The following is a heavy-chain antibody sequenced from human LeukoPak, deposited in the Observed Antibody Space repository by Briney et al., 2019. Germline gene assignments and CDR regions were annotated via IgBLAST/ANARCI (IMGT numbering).Heavy chain of an antibody. CDR2: IYYSGST. J-gene: IGHJ4*02. V-gene: IGHV4-31*03. CDR3: ARGGARLYSYGYVFGY. Sequence: SETLSLTCTVSGGXISSGGYYWSWLRQHPGKGLEWIGYIYYSGSTYYNPSLKSRVTISVDTSKDQFSLKLSSVTAADTAVYYCARGGARLYSYGYVFGYWGQGTLVTVSS. CDR1: GGXISSGGYY. D-gene: IGHD5-18*01.